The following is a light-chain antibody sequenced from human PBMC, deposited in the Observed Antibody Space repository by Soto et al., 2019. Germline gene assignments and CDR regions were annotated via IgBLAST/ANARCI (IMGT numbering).Light chain of an antibody. CDR3: QHPGTT. Sequence: IVLTQSPGALSLSPGERATLSCRASQSVSSSYLAWYQQKPGQAPRLLIYGASSRATGIPDRFSGSGSGTDFTLTISRLEPEDFAVYYCQHPGTTFGQGTRLEIK. V-gene: IGKV3-20*01. CDR1: QSVSSSY. J-gene: IGKJ5*01. CDR2: GAS.